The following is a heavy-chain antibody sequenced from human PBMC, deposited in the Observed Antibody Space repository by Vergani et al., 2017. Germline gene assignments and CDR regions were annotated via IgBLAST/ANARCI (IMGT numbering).Heavy chain of an antibody. J-gene: IGHJ4*02. CDR3: ARHGRSLRWFPDFVD. V-gene: IGHV4-4*03. Sequence: QVQLQESGPGLVKPPGTLSLTCAVSGGSISGTNWWSWVRQSPGKGLEWIGEIYHSGSTNYNPSLKSRVTISVDKSKNQFSLKLSSVTAADTAVYYCARHGRSLRWFPDFVDWGQGTLVTVSS. CDR1: GGSISGTNW. CDR2: IYHSGST. D-gene: IGHD4-23*01.